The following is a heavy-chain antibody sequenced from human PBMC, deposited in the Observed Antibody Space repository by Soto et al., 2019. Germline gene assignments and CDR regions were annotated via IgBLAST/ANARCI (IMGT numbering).Heavy chain of an antibody. J-gene: IGHJ3*02. CDR3: ARDVSTVVTPDAFDI. CDR2: IWYDGSNT. CDR1: GFTFSSYA. V-gene: IGHV3-33*08. D-gene: IGHD4-17*01. Sequence: GGSLRLSCAASGFTFSSYAMSWVRQAPGKGLEWVAVIWYDGSNTYYADSVKGRFTISRDNSKNTLYLQMNSLRAEDTAVYYCARDVSTVVTPDAFDIWGQGTMGTVSS.